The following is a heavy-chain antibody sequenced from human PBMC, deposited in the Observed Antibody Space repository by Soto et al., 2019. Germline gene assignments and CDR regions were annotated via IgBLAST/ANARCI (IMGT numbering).Heavy chain of an antibody. D-gene: IGHD6-13*01. J-gene: IGHJ1*01. CDR3: ARGPDLAGTLPAGYFPH. V-gene: IGHV4-4*01. CDR1: GDSITSHHW. Sequence: QVQLQESGPGLVKPAGTLSLTCAVSGDSITSHHWWTWVRQPPGKGLEWIGEIHHSGSTNYNPSPKGRVTLSVDKSSNQFSLSLRSVTDADTAIYFSARGPDLAGTLPAGYFPHWGQGTLITVSS. CDR2: IHHSGST.